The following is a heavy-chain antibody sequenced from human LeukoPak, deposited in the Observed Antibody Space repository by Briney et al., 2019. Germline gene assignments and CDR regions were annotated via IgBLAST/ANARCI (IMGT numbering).Heavy chain of an antibody. Sequence: SETLSLTCAVSGYSISRDHYWVWTRQPPGKGLEYIGNIYHSGSSHYNPSLKSRVTISVDTSNNQFSLKLNSVTAAYTAVYYCARAKNPYYYYYYMDFWGRGTTVTVSS. CDR3: ARAKNPYYYYYYMDF. V-gene: IGHV4-38-2*01. J-gene: IGHJ6*03. CDR1: GYSISRDHY. CDR2: IYHSGSS.